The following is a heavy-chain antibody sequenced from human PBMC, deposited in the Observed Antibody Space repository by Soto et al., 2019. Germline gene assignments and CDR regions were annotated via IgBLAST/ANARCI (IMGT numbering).Heavy chain of an antibody. CDR2: MNPGSGDT. CDR1: GYTFTNND. D-gene: IGHD5-18*01. J-gene: IGHJ5*02. CDR3: ARMESFGSLNWFDL. Sequence: RASVKVSCKASGYTFTNNDVSWVRQATGQGLEWMGWMNPGSGDTGYAQKFQGRVTMTRDISIATAYMELNSLTSEDTAIYYCARMESFGSLNWFDLWGQGTLVTVSS. V-gene: IGHV1-8*02.